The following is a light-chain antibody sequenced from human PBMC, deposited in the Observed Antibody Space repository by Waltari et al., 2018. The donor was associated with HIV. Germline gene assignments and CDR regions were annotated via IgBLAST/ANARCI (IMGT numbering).Light chain of an antibody. J-gene: IGKJ1*01. V-gene: IGKV2-28*01. CDR2: VGS. Sequence: DIVMTQSPLSLPVTPGEPASISCRSSQSLLHRHGHNFLVWYLQKPGQSPKLLICVGSNRASGVPDRFSGRGSGTDFTLKISRVEAEDVGVYYCMQALQTPWTFGPGNKVEIK. CDR3: MQALQTPWT. CDR1: QSLLHRHGHNF.